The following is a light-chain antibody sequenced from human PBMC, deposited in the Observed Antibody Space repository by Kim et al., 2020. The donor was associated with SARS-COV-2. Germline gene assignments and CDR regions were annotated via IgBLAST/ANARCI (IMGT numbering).Light chain of an antibody. Sequence: ASVGDRVTITCRASRPIGTWLVWYQQKPGKAPNLLIYGASSLRGGVPSRFSGSGSGSDFTLTISSLQAEDFATYFCQQTDSVPFTFGPGTKVDIK. CDR3: QQTDSVPFT. V-gene: IGKV1-12*01. J-gene: IGKJ3*01. CDR2: GAS. CDR1: RPIGTW.